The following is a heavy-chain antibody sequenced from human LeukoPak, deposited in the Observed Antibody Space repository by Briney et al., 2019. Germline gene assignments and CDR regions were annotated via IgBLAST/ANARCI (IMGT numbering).Heavy chain of an antibody. D-gene: IGHD3-9*01. J-gene: IGHJ6*03. CDR2: INAYNGNT. V-gene: IGHV1-18*01. Sequence: ASVKVSCKASGYTFTSYGISWVRQAPGQGLEWMGWINAYNGNTNYAQKLQGRVTMTTDTSTSTAYMKLSSLRSEDTAVYYCARRHSDLTGYIDYMDVWGKGTTVTVSS. CDR3: ARRHSDLTGYIDYMDV. CDR1: GYTFTSYG.